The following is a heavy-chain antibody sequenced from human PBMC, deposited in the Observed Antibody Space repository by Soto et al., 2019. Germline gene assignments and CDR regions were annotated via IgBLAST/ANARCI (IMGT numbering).Heavy chain of an antibody. CDR3: ARYYDSSGSLDY. CDR1: GGSVSRGSYY. J-gene: IGHJ4*02. CDR2: IYYSGST. V-gene: IGHV4-61*01. Sequence: SETLSLTCTVSGGSVSRGSYYWSWIRQPPGKGLEWIGYIYYSGSTNYNPSLKSRVTISVDTSKNQFSLKLSSVTAADTAVYYCARYYDSSGSLDYWGQGTLVTVSS. D-gene: IGHD3-22*01.